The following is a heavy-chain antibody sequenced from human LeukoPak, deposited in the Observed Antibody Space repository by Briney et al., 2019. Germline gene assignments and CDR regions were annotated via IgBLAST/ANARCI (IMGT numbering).Heavy chain of an antibody. Sequence: GGSLRLSCAASGFTFRNYSMNWVRPAPGKGLEGVSFISSSSTYIYYADSLKGRFTISRDNAKNSLYLQMNSLRAEDTAVYYCAELGITMIGGVWGKGTTVTTSS. V-gene: IGHV3-21*06. D-gene: IGHD3-10*02. CDR2: ISSSSTYI. CDR1: GFTFRNYS. J-gene: IGHJ6*04. CDR3: AELGITMIGGV.